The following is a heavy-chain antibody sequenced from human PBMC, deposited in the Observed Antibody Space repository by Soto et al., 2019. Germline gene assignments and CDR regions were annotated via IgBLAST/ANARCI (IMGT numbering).Heavy chain of an antibody. CDR3: ATTPRQWGFDC. J-gene: IGHJ4*02. CDR1: GYTSTSYD. D-gene: IGHD6-19*01. Sequence: ASVKVSCKASGYTSTSYDNCWDGEAPGELLQWMGWNSAYNGNTNYAQRLQGRVTMTTDTFTSTAYTEPRSVRSYVTAWYYSATTPRQWGFDCWRRGTLVTASS. V-gene: IGHV1-18*04. CDR2: NSAYNGNT.